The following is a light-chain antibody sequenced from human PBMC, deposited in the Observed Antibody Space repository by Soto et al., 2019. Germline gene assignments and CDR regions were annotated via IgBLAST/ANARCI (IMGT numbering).Light chain of an antibody. CDR1: SSDVGAYNY. CDR3: CSYAGASTFVV. J-gene: IGLJ2*01. CDR2: EAN. Sequence: QSVLTQPASVSGSPGQSITISCTGTSSDVGAYNYVSWYQHHPGKDPTLIIFEANKRPSGVSDRFSGSKSGNTASLTISGLQAEDEADYFCCSYAGASTFVVFGGGTKVTVL. V-gene: IGLV2-23*02.